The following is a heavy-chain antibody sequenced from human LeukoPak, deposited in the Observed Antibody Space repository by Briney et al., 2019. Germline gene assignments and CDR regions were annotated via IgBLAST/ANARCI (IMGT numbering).Heavy chain of an antibody. V-gene: IGHV4-39*07. J-gene: IGHJ3*02. CDR2: IYYSGST. CDR1: GGSISSSSYY. D-gene: IGHD3-22*01. CDR3: ARVKKTYYYDSSGYGGAFDI. Sequence: PSETLSLTCTVSGGSISSSSYYWGWIRQPPGKGLEWIGSIYYSGSTYYNPSLKSRVTISVDTSKNQFSLKLSSVTAADTAVYYCARVKKTYYYDSSGYGGAFDIWGQGTMVTVSS.